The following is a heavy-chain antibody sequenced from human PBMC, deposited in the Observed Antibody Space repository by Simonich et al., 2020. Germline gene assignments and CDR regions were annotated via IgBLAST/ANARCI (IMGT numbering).Heavy chain of an antibody. CDR1: GFTFSSYS. Sequence: EVQLVESGGGLVKPGGSLRLSCAASGFTFSSYSMNWVRQAPGKGLEWVSSMRSKRSYIYYADSVKGRFTISRDNAKNSLYLQMNSLRAEDTAVYYCARARGDSSSWYFDYWGQGTLVTVSS. CDR3: ARARGDSSSWYFDY. CDR2: MRSKRSYI. J-gene: IGHJ4*02. V-gene: IGHV3-21*01. D-gene: IGHD6-13*01.